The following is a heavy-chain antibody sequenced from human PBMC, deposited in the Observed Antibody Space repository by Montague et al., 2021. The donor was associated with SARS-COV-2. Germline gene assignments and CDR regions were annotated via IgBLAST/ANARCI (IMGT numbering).Heavy chain of an antibody. V-gene: IGHV3-30*04. CDR1: GFTFSSYA. CDR3: ARDVGLLNDY. J-gene: IGHJ4*02. D-gene: IGHD2-21*02. CDR2: ISYDGSNK. Sequence: SLRLSCAASGFTFSSYAMHWVRQAPGKGLEWVAVISYDGSNKYYADPVKGRFTISRDNSKNTLYLQMNSLRAEDTAVYYCARDVGLLNDYWGQGTLVTVSS.